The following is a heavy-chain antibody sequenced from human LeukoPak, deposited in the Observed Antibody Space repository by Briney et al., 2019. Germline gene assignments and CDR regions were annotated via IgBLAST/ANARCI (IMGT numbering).Heavy chain of an antibody. CDR1: GYTFTGYY. J-gene: IGHJ3*02. CDR2: INPNSGGT. Sequence: GASVKVSCKASGYTFTGYYMHWVLQAPGQGLEWMGWINPNSGGTNYAQKFQGRVTMTRDTSISTAYMELSRLRSDDTAVYYCARGVVMNTRAFDIWGQGTMVTVSS. V-gene: IGHV1-2*02. D-gene: IGHD2-21*01. CDR3: ARGVVMNTRAFDI.